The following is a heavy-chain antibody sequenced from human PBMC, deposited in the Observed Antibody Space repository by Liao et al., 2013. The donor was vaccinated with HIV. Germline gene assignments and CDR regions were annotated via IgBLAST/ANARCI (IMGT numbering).Heavy chain of an antibody. Sequence: QLQLQESGSGLVKPSQTLSLTCAVSGASMSSDDYSWTWLRQPPGKGLEWIGYIYHSGSTFYNPSLISRVTISIDRSKNQFSLKLSSVTAADTAMFYCARVGITMITMVIGISDYFDSWGQGTLVTVSS. D-gene: IGHD3-22*01. CDR3: ARVGITMITMVIGISDYFDS. CDR1: GASMSSDDYS. J-gene: IGHJ4*02. CDR2: IYHSGST. V-gene: IGHV4-30-2*01.